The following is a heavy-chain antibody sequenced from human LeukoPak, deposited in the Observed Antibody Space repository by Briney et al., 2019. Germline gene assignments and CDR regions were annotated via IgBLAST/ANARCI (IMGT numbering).Heavy chain of an antibody. CDR1: GFTFSNYV. CDR2: ISVSGGST. Sequence: PGGSLRLSCAASGFTFSNYVVSWVRQAPGKGLEWVSAISVSGGSTYYAESVKGRFTISRDNSKNTLNLQMHSLRADDTAVYYCAKDRRYCSSTSCYNSGEIDYWGQGILVTVSS. CDR3: AKDRRYCSSTSCYNSGEIDY. J-gene: IGHJ4*02. V-gene: IGHV3-23*01. D-gene: IGHD2-2*02.